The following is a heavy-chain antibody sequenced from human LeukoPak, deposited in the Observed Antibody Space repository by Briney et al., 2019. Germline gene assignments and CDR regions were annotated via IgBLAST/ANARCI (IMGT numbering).Heavy chain of an antibody. V-gene: IGHV3-53*01. D-gene: IGHD3-22*01. CDR3: ARDRLLYDSSGYSDY. CDR1: GFTVSSNY. CDR2: IYSGGST. J-gene: IGHJ4*02. Sequence: GGSLRLSCAASGFTVSSNYMSWVRQAPGKGLEWVSVIYSGGSTYYADSVKGRFTISRDNSKNTLYLQMNSLRAEDTAVYYCARDRLLYDSSGYSDYWGQGTLVTVSS.